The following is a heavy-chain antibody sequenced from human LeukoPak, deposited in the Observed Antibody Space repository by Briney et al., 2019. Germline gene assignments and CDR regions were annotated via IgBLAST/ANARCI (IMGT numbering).Heavy chain of an antibody. D-gene: IGHD4-17*01. CDR3: AGTTVTAGTYYFDY. CDR1: GGSISSYY. V-gene: IGHV4-59*08. Sequence: SETLSLTCTVSGGSISSYYWSWIRQPPGKGLEWIGYINYSGNTNYNPSLKSRVTMSVDTSKNQFSLRLSSVTAADTAVYYCAGTTVTAGTYYFDYWGQGTLVTVSS. J-gene: IGHJ4*02. CDR2: INYSGNT.